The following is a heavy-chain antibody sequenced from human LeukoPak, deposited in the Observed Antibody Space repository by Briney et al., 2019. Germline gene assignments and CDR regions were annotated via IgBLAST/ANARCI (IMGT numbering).Heavy chain of an antibody. J-gene: IGHJ6*03. V-gene: IGHV4-59*01. CDR2: IYYSGST. CDR3: ARGPRAIVVVPALPYMDV. CDR1: GGSITTYY. Sequence: SETLSLTCTVSGGSITTYYWSWIRQPPGKGLEWIGYIYYSGSTNYNPSLKSRVTISVDTSKNQFSLKLSSVTAADTAVYYCARGPRAIVVVPALPYMDVWGKGTTVTVSS. D-gene: IGHD2-2*01.